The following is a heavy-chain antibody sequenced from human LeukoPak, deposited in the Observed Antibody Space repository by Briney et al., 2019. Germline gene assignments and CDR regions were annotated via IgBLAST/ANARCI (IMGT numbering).Heavy chain of an antibody. J-gene: IGHJ5*02. CDR3: ARDDYGKFDP. Sequence: SETLSLTCAVYGGSFSGYYWSWIRQPPGKGLEWIGYIYYSGSTNYNPSLKSRVTISVDTSKNQFSLKLSSVTAADTAVYYCARDDYGKFDPWGQGTLVTVSS. CDR1: GGSFSGYY. CDR2: IYYSGST. D-gene: IGHD4-17*01. V-gene: IGHV4-59*01.